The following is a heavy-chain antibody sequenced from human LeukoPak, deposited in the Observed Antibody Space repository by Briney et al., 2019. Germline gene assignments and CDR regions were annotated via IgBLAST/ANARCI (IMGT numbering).Heavy chain of an antibody. J-gene: IGHJ3*02. CDR1: GFTVSSNY. D-gene: IGHD2-2*01. CDR2: IYSGGDT. V-gene: IGHV3-53*01. CDR3: ARGSCSNIRCHDAFDI. Sequence: GGSLRLSCAASGFTVSSNYMSWVRQAPGKGLEWVSIIYSGGDTYYTDSVKGRFSVSRDNSKNTQYLQMNSLRVDDTAVYYCARGSCSNIRCHDAFDIWGQGTMVTVSS.